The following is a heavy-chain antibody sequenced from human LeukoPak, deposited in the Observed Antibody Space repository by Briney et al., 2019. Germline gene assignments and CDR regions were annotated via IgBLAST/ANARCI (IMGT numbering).Heavy chain of an antibody. CDR3: ARVDCGDDCYKYFQH. J-gene: IGHJ1*01. CDR2: IYYGRTT. CDR1: GASISSAGYY. Sequence: SETLSLTCTASGASISSAGYYWGWIRPPPGKGLEWIATIYYGRTTYYNPSLTSRVSISVDTSKRQFSLKLSSVTAADTALYYCARVDCGDDCYKYFQHWGQGTLVTVSS. D-gene: IGHD2-21*01. V-gene: IGHV4-39*01.